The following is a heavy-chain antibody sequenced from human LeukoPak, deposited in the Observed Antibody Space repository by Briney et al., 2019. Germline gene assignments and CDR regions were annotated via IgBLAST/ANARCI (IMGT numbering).Heavy chain of an antibody. D-gene: IGHD6-19*01. V-gene: IGHV3-7*01. CDR1: GFTFSSNW. CDR3: ATSQTTSGRYGNAFDI. Sequence: PGGSLRLSCAASGFTFSSNWMSWVRQAPGKGLEWVANIKQDGSEKYYVDSVKGRCTISRDNAKNSLYLQMNSLRAEDTALYYCATSQTTSGRYGNAFDIWGQGTLVTVSS. CDR2: IKQDGSEK. J-gene: IGHJ3*02.